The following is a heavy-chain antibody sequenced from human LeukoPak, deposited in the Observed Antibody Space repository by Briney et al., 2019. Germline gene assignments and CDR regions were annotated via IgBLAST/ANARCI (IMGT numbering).Heavy chain of an antibody. Sequence: ASVKVSCKASGYTFTGYYMHWVRQAPGQGLEWMGWINPNTGGTNSAQKFQGRVTMTRDTSISTAYMELSRLRSDDTAVYYCASHSSGWFDYYYYYYYMDVWGKGTTVTVSS. V-gene: IGHV1-2*02. CDR3: ASHSSGWFDYYYYYYYMDV. J-gene: IGHJ6*03. D-gene: IGHD6-19*01. CDR2: INPNTGGT. CDR1: GYTFTGYY.